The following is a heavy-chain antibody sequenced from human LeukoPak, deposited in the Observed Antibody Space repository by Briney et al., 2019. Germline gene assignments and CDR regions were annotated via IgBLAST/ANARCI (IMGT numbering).Heavy chain of an antibody. Sequence: SGPTLVNPTQTLTLTCTFSGLSLTTVGVGVGWIRQPPGKALGWLALIYWDGDQRYSPSLKDRLTVTKDTSKNQVFLYMANMDPVDTATYFCAHSPSDSYKNGGRWYFDLWGRGTLVIVSS. CDR3: AHSPSDSYKNGGRWYFDL. V-gene: IGHV2-5*02. J-gene: IGHJ2*01. D-gene: IGHD5-24*01. CDR2: IYWDGDQ. CDR1: GLSLTTVGVG.